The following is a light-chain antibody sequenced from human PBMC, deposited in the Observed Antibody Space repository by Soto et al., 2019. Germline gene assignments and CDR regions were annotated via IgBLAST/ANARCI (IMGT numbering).Light chain of an antibody. J-gene: IGLJ3*02. V-gene: IGLV4-69*01. CDR3: QTWGTGIQV. Sequence: QLVLTQSPSASDSLGASVKLTCTLSSGHSSYAIAWHQQQPEKGPRYLMKLNSDGSHTKGDGIPDRVSASSSGAERHLIVSRLQSEDEADYYCQTWGTGIQVFGGGTKLTVL. CDR1: SGHSSYA. CDR2: LNSDGSH.